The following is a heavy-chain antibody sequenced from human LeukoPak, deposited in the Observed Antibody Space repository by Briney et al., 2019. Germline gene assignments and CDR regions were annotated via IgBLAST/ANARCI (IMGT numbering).Heavy chain of an antibody. D-gene: IGHD3-3*01. CDR1: GFTFSSYW. CDR3: ARGGDTIFGVVIPAYYFDY. CDR2: IKQDGSEK. Sequence: GGSLRLSCAASGFTFSSYWMSWVRQAPGKGLEWVANIKQDGSEKYYVDSVKGRFTISRDNAKNSLYLQMNSLRAEDTAVYYCARGGDTIFGVVIPAYYFDYWGQGTLVTVSS. J-gene: IGHJ4*02. V-gene: IGHV3-7*01.